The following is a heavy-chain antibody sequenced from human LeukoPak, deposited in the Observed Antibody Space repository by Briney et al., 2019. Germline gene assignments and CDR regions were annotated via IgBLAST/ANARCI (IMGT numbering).Heavy chain of an antibody. CDR2: INYSGGST. D-gene: IGHD4-17*01. CDR3: AKVVAGDYSPFDY. Sequence: GGSLRLSCAASGFTFSSYSMNWVRQAPGKGLEWVSGINYSGGSTFYADSVKGRFTISRDNSKNTLYLQMNSLRAEDTALYYCAKVVAGDYSPFDYWGQGTLVTVSS. CDR1: GFTFSSYS. J-gene: IGHJ4*02. V-gene: IGHV3-23*01.